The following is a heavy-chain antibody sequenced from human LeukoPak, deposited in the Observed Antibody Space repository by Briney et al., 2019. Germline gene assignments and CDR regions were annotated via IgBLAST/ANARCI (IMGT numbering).Heavy chain of an antibody. CDR1: GYSFTSYW. Sequence: HGESLKISCKGSGYSFTSYWIGWVRQMPGKGLEWMGIIYPGDSDTRYSPSFQGQVTISADESISTAYLQRSSLKASDTAMYYCARPDYGDTHDAFDIWGQGTMVTVSS. CDR3: ARPDYGDTHDAFDI. CDR2: IYPGDSDT. V-gene: IGHV5-51*01. D-gene: IGHD4-17*01. J-gene: IGHJ3*02.